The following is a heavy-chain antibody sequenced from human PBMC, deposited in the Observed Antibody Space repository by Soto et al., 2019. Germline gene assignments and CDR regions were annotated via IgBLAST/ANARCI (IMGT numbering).Heavy chain of an antibody. Sequence: EVQLVESGGGLVQPGGSLRLSCAASGFTFSSYWMSWVRQAPGKGLEWVANIKQDGSEKYYVDSVKGRFTISRDNAKNTLYLQMNILRVEDTAVYFCATAGNYRFDNWGLGTLVTVSS. CDR2: IKQDGSEK. CDR1: GFTFSSYW. V-gene: IGHV3-7*01. J-gene: IGHJ4*02. D-gene: IGHD1-1*01. CDR3: ATAGNYRFDN.